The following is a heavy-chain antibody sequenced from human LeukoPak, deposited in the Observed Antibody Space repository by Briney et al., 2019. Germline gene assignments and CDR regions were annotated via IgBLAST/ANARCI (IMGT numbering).Heavy chain of an antibody. V-gene: IGHV1-45*02. D-gene: IGHD6-19*01. CDR1: GYTFTYRY. Sequence: ASVKVSCKASGYTFTYRYLHWVRQAPGQALEWMGWITPFNGNTNYAQKFQDRVTITRDRSMSTAYMELSSLRSEDTAVYYCATFLSSGWLFDYWGQGTLVTVSS. CDR2: ITPFNGNT. J-gene: IGHJ4*02. CDR3: ATFLSSGWLFDY.